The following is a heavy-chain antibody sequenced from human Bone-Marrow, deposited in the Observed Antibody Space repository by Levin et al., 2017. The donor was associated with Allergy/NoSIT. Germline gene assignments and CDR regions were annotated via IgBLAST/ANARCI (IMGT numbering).Heavy chain of an antibody. D-gene: IGHD6-19*01. CDR1: GYTFTSYY. J-gene: IGHJ2*01. Sequence: AASVKVSCKASGYTFTSYYMHWVRQAPGQGLEWMGIINPSGGSTSYAQKFQGRVTMTRDTSTSTVYMELSSLRSEDTAVYYCARELRQSGYSSGWPKNKNGYFDLWGRGTLVTVSS. CDR3: ARELRQSGYSSGWPKNKNGYFDL. V-gene: IGHV1-46*01. CDR2: INPSGGST.